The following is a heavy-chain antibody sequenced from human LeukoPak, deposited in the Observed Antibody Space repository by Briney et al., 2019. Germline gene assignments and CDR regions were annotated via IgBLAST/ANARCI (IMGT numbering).Heavy chain of an antibody. CDR3: ARDVGFSPDR. CDR1: GFTFSAYS. J-gene: IGHJ1*01. CDR2: ISSSGLYI. D-gene: IGHD1-14*01. Sequence: GGSLRLSCAASGFTFSAYSMNWVRQPPGKGLEWVSYISSSGLYIYYADSVKGRFIISRDNAKNTVFLQINSLRAEDTSVYFCARDVGFSPDRWGQGTLVTVSS. V-gene: IGHV3-21*01.